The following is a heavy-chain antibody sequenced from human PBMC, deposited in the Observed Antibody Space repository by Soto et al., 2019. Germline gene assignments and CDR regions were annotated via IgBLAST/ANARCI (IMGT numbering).Heavy chain of an antibody. CDR2: IVVGSGNT. CDR1: GFTFTSSA. J-gene: IGHJ4*02. D-gene: IGHD1-26*01. V-gene: IGHV1-58*01. CDR3: AAEGIVGATDFDY. Sequence: SVKVSCKASGFTFTSSAVQWVRQARGQRLEWIGWIVVGSGNTNYAQKFQERVTITRDMSTSTAYMELSSLRSEDTAVYYCAAEGIVGATDFDYWGQGTLVTVSS.